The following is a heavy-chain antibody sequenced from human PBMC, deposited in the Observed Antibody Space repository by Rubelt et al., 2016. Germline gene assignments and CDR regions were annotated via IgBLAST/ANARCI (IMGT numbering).Heavy chain of an antibody. J-gene: IGHJ4*02. CDR1: GFTFSSYG. CDR3: AKDSLRFLEWLRDY. CDR2: ISYDGSNK. Sequence: EFGGGVVQPGRSLRLSCAASGFTFSSYGMHWVRQAPGKGLEWVAVISYDGSNKYYADSVKGRFTISRDNSKNTLYLQMNSLRAEDTAVYYCAKDSLRFLEWLRDYWGQGTLVTVSS. D-gene: IGHD3-3*01. V-gene: IGHV3-30*18.